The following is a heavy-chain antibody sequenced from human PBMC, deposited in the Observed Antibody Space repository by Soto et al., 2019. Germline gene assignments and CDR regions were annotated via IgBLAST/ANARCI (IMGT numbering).Heavy chain of an antibody. V-gene: IGHV3-11*01. J-gene: IGHJ6*02. CDR1: GFTFSDYY. CDR2: ISGNGEVI. CDR3: AREKYDYYYYYGMDV. Sequence: GGSLRLSCAASGFTFSDYYIHWIRRAPGKGLEWISYISGNGEVIQYADSVKGRFTISRDNAKNSLYLQMNSLRAEDTAVYYCAREKYDYYYYYGMDVWGQGTTVTVSS.